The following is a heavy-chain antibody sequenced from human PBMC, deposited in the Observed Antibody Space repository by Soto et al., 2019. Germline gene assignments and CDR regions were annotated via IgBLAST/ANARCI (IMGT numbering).Heavy chain of an antibody. CDR2: ISYDGSNK. CDR3: AKDSLDNWFDP. Sequence: QVQLVESGGGVVQPGRSLRLSCAASGFTFSSYGMHWVRQAPGKGLEWVAVISYDGSNKYYADSVKGRFTISRDNSKNTLYLQMNSLRAEDTAVYYCAKDSLDNWFDPWGQGTLVTVSS. V-gene: IGHV3-30*18. J-gene: IGHJ5*02. CDR1: GFTFSSYG.